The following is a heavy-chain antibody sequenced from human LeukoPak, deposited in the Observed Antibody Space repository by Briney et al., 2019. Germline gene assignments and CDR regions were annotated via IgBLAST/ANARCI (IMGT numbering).Heavy chain of an antibody. J-gene: IGHJ6*02. CDR1: GFTFSSYA. CDR3: AKEIVVVPAAMQGGYYYYYGVDV. Sequence: GGSLRLSCAASGFTFSSYAMSWVRQAPGKGLEWVSAISGSGGSTYYADSVKGRFTISRDNSKNTLYLQMNSLRAEDTAVYYCAKEIVVVPAAMQGGYYYYYGVDVWGQGTTVTVSS. D-gene: IGHD2-2*01. CDR2: ISGSGGST. V-gene: IGHV3-23*01.